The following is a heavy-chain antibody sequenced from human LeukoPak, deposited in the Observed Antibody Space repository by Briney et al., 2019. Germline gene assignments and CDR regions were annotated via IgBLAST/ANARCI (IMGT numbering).Heavy chain of an antibody. V-gene: IGHV4-4*02. Sequence: SGTLSLTCAVSGGSISSSNWWSWVRQPPGKGLEWIGEIYHSGSTNYNPSLKSRVTISVDRSKNQFSLKLSSVTAADTAVYYCARDRTPTYYGMDVWGQGTTDTVSS. J-gene: IGHJ6*02. CDR3: ARDRTPTYYGMDV. D-gene: IGHD1-14*01. CDR1: GGSISSSNW. CDR2: IYHSGST.